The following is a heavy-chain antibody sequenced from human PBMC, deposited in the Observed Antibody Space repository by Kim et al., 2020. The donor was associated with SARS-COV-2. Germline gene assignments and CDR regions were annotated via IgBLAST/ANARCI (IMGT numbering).Heavy chain of an antibody. V-gene: IGHV3-30*03. J-gene: IGHJ4*02. CDR2: ISYDGSNT. D-gene: IGHD3-9*01. CDR1: GFTFSSYG. Sequence: GSLRLSCAASGFTFSSYGMHWVRQAPGKGLEWVTIISYDGSNTYYADSVKGRFTISRDNSKNTLYLQMNSLRAEDTAVYYCARYYDILTGYPVGYWGQGTLVTVSS. CDR3: ARYYDILTGYPVGY.